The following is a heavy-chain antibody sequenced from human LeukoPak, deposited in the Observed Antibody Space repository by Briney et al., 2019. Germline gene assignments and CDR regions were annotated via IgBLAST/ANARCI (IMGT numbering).Heavy chain of an antibody. Sequence: SETLSLTCAVYGGSFSGYYWSWIRQPPGKGLEWIGEINHSGSTNYNPSLKSRVTISVDTSKNQFSLKLSSVTAADTAVHYCARGGGRDGYNCDYWGQGTLVTVSS. D-gene: IGHD5-24*01. CDR2: INHSGST. CDR1: GGSFSGYY. J-gene: IGHJ4*02. CDR3: ARGGGRDGYNCDY. V-gene: IGHV4-34*01.